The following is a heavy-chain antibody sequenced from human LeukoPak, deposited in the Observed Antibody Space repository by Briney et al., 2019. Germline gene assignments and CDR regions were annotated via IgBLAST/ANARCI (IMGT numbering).Heavy chain of an antibody. D-gene: IGHD2-2*01. J-gene: IGHJ4*02. CDR3: ARQRGDCSSTSCYPPN. CDR1: GYSISSGYY. Sequence: KPSETLSLTCAVSGYSISSGYYWGWIRQPPGKGLEWIGSIYHSGSTYYNPSLKSRVTISVDTSKNQFSLKLSSVTAADTAVYYCARQRGDCSSTSCYPPNWGQGTLVTVSS. V-gene: IGHV4-38-2*01. CDR2: IYHSGST.